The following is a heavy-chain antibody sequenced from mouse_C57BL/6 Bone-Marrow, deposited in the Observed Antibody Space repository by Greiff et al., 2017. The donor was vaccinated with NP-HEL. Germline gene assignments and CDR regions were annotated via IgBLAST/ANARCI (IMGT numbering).Heavy chain of an antibody. CDR1: GFSLTSYG. CDR3: AKPDASSRAWFAY. V-gene: IGHV2-3*01. Sequence: VKVVESGPGLVAPSQSLSITCTVSGFSLTSYGVSWVRQPPGKGLEWLGVIWGDGSTNYHSALISRLSISKDNSKSQGFLKLNSLQTDDTAPYSCAKPDASSRAWFAYWGQGTLVTVSA. D-gene: IGHD1-1*01. J-gene: IGHJ3*01. CDR2: IWGDGST.